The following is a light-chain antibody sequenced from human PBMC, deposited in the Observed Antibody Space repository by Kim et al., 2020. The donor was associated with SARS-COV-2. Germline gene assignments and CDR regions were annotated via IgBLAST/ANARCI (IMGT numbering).Light chain of an antibody. J-gene: IGKJ4*01. CDR2: DAS. CDR3: QQYLNFLT. CDR1: QSVSSN. V-gene: IGKV3-15*01. Sequence: SVSPGERATLSCRASQSVSSNLAWYQQKPGQAPRLLIYDASTRATGIPARFSGSGSGTEFTLTISSLQSEDFAVYYCQQYLNFLTFGGGTKVEIK.